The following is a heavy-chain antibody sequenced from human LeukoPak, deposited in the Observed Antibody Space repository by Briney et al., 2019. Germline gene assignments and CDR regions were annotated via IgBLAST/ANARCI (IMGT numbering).Heavy chain of an antibody. V-gene: IGHV3-49*03. CDR3: SRSSRPIFFDY. Sequence: GGSLRLSCTASGFNFGEFGMSWFRQAPGKGLEWVGFITSNAYGETTEYAASVKGRFTISRDDSKSIAYLQMNSLKTEDTAVYYCSRSSRPIFFDYWGQGALVTVSS. D-gene: IGHD6-13*01. CDR2: ITSNAYGETT. CDR1: GFNFGEFG. J-gene: IGHJ4*02.